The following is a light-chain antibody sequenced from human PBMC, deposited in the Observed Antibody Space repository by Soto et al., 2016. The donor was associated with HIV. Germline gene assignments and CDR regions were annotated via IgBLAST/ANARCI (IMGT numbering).Light chain of an antibody. CDR1: SLRRYY. CDR3: MSRDNNTNPVI. V-gene: IGLV3-19*01. J-gene: IGLJ2*01. CDR2: GKN. Sequence: SSELTQDPAVSVALGQTVRITCQGDSLRRYYASWFQQKPGQAPVLVIYGKNSRPSGIPERFSGSSSGITASLTITGAQAEDEADYYCMSRDNNTNPVIFGGGTKLTVL.